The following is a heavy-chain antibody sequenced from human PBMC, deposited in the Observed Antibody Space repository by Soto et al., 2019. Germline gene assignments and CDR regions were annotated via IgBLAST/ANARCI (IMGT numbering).Heavy chain of an antibody. V-gene: IGHV4-34*01. Sequence: SETLSLTCAVYGGSFSGYYWSWIRQPPGKGLEWIGEINHSGSTNYNPSLKSRVTISVDTSKNQFSLKLSSVTAADTAVYYCARVYNDILTGYAPADYWGQGTLVTVSS. CDR2: INHSGST. J-gene: IGHJ4*02. D-gene: IGHD3-9*01. CDR1: GGSFSGYY. CDR3: ARVYNDILTGYAPADY.